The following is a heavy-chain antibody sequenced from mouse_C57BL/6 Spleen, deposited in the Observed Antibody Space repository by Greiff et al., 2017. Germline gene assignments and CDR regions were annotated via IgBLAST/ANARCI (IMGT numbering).Heavy chain of an antibody. CDR1: GYTFTSYW. CDR2: IDPSDSYT. CDR3: ARRGWLPLYWYFDV. Sequence: VQLQQPGAELVKPGASVKLSCKASGYTFTSYWMQWVKQRPGQGLEWIGEIDPSDSYTNYNQKFKGKATLTVDTSSSTAYMQLSSLTSEDSAVYYCARRGWLPLYWYFDVWGTGTTVTVSS. J-gene: IGHJ1*03. V-gene: IGHV1-50*01. D-gene: IGHD2-3*01.